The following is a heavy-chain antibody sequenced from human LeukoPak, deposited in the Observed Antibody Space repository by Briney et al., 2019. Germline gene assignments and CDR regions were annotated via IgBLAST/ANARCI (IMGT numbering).Heavy chain of an antibody. CDR2: IYYSGST. J-gene: IGHJ6*02. Sequence: SETLSLTCTVSGGSISSYYWSWIRQPPGKGLEWIGYIYYSGSTNYNPSLKSRVTISVDTSKNQFSLKLSSVTAADTAVYYCARRRYYYYGMDVWGQGTTDTVSS. CDR1: GGSISSYY. CDR3: ARRRYYYYGMDV. V-gene: IGHV4-59*08.